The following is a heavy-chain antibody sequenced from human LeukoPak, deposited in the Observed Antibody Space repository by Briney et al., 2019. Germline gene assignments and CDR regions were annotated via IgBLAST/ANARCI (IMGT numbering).Heavy chain of an antibody. CDR3: ARAPGGVTTKFTYPRFDP. Sequence: GASVKVSCKASGGTFSSYAISWVRQAPGQGLGWMGRIIPILGIANYAQKFQGRVTITADKSTSTAYMELSSLRSEDTAVYYCARAPGGVTTKFTYPRFDPWGQGTLVTVSS. CDR2: IIPILGIA. CDR1: GGTFSSYA. V-gene: IGHV1-69*04. D-gene: IGHD4-17*01. J-gene: IGHJ5*02.